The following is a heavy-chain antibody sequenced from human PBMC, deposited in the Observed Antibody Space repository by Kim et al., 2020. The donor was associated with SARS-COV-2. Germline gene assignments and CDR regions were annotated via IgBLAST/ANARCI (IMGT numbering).Heavy chain of an antibody. CDR1: GYSFTSYW. D-gene: IGHD6-13*01. V-gene: IGHV5-10-1*01. CDR2: IDPSDSYT. Sequence: GESLKISCKGSGYSFTSYWISWVRQMPGKGLEWMGRIDPSDSYTNYSPSFQGHVTISADKSISTAYLQWSSLKASDTAMYYCASVGQAAADYWGQGTLVTVSS. J-gene: IGHJ4*02. CDR3: ASVGQAAADY.